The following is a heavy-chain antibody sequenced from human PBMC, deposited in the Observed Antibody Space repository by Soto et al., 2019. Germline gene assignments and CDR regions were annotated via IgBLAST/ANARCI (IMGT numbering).Heavy chain of an antibody. CDR2: ISGSGGGT. D-gene: IGHD2-2*01. CDR1: GFTFSSYA. J-gene: IGHJ5*02. CDR3: ANGSITSTGRNNWFVP. V-gene: IGHV3-23*01. Sequence: GGSLTISCTASGFTFSSYAMSWVRQAPEKGLEWVSAISGSGGGTYYADSVKGRFTISRDNSKNTLYLQMNSLRAEDTAVYYYANGSITSTGRNNWFVPWGQGTLVTVSS.